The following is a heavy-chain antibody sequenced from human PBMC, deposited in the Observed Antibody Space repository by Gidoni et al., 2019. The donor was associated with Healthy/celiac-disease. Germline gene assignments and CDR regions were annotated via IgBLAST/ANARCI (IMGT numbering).Heavy chain of an antibody. Sequence: QVQLVESGGGVVPPGRSLRLSCAASGFTFSNYGMPWVRQAPGKGLEWVAVIWYDGSNKYYADSVKGRFTISRDNSKNTLYLQMNSLRAEDTAVYYCARGDFITIFGVVTHSQLFDYWGQGTLVTVSS. CDR2: IWYDGSNK. J-gene: IGHJ4*02. CDR1: GFTFSNYG. D-gene: IGHD3-3*01. V-gene: IGHV3-33*01. CDR3: ARGDFITIFGVVTHSQLFDY.